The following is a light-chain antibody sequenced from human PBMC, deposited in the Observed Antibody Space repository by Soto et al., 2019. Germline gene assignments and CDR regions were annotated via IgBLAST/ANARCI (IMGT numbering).Light chain of an antibody. V-gene: IGLV2-14*01. CDR2: DVT. J-gene: IGLJ2*01. CDR3: TSYRGTGSFEV. CDR1: SSDVGTYNY. Sequence: QSALTQPASVSGSPGQSITISCTGTSSDVGTYNYVSWYQQYPGKAPKLMIYDVTNRPSGVSNRPPGSKSGNTASLTISGLQAEDEADYYCTSYRGTGSFEVFGGGTKLTVL.